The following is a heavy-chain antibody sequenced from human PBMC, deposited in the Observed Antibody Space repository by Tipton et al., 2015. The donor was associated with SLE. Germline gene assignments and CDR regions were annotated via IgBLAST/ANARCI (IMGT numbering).Heavy chain of an antibody. CDR1: GFTFSDYY. CDR3: ARNGDILTGSDY. V-gene: IGHV3-11*03. J-gene: IGHJ4*02. Sequence: GSLRLSCAASGFTFSDYYMSWIRQAPGKGLEWVSYISTSSSYTNYADSVKGRFTISRDNAKNSLYLQMNSLRAEDTVVYYCARNGDILTGSDYWGQGTLVTVSS. D-gene: IGHD3-9*01. CDR2: ISTSSSYT.